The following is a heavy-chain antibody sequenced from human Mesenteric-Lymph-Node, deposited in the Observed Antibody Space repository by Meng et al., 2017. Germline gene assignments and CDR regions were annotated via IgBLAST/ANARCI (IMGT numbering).Heavy chain of an antibody. CDR3: AGYIGRGVNYRNDDCDI. CDR1: GFTFSSYS. CDR2: ISSISSYI. Sequence: GSSLRLSFAASGFTFSSYSMNWFRQAPGKGLDWVSSISSISSYIYYADSVKGRFTNSRDNAKNSLYLQMNCLRGEDTAVYYCAGYIGRGVNYRNDDCDIWGQGTMVTVSS. D-gene: IGHD3-10*01. V-gene: IGHV3-21*04. J-gene: IGHJ3*02.